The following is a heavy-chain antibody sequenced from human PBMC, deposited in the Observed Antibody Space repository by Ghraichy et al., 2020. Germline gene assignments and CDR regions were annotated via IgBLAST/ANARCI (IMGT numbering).Heavy chain of an antibody. CDR2: ISSGSSYI. J-gene: IGHJ6*03. CDR1: GFTFSSST. Sequence: GGSLRLSCAASGFTFSSSTLNWVRQAPGKGLEWVSSISSGSSYIYYADSVKGRFTISRDNAKNSLYLQMNSLRVEDTAVYYCARVYYQYYMDVWGKGTTVTVSS. CDR3: ARVYYQYYMDV. D-gene: IGHD2-2*01. V-gene: IGHV3-21*01.